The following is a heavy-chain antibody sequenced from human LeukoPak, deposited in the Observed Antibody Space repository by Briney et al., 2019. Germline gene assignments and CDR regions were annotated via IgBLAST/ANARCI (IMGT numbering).Heavy chain of an antibody. V-gene: IGHV4-34*01. D-gene: IGHD3-9*01. Sequence: SETLSLTCAVYGGSFSGYYWSWIRQPPGKGLEWIGEINHSGSTNYNLSLKSRVTISVDTSKNQFSLKLSSVTAADTAVYYCARGNSYDILTGYPSSFFYVYWGQGTLVTVSS. CDR1: GGSFSGYY. J-gene: IGHJ4*02. CDR2: INHSGST. CDR3: ARGNSYDILTGYPSSFFYVY.